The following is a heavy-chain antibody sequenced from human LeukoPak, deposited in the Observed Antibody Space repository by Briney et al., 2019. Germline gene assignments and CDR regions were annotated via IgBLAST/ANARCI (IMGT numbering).Heavy chain of an antibody. V-gene: IGHV3-7*03. J-gene: IGHJ6*02. CDR1: GFTFTSYW. CDR3: ATRVYCGGDCYSSHGMDV. Sequence: QSGGSLRLSCAASGFTFTSYWMSWVRQAPGKGLEWVANIKEDGSEKYYVDSVKGRFTISRDNAKNSLYLQMNSLRPEDTAVYYCATRVYCGGDCYSSHGMDVWGQGTTVTVSS. CDR2: IKEDGSEK. D-gene: IGHD2-21*02.